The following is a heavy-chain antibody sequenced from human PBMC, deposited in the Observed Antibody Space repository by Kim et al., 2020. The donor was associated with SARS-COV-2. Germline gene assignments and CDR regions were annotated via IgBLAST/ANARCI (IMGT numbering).Heavy chain of an antibody. V-gene: IGHV3-23*01. D-gene: IGHD4-4*01. J-gene: IGHJ4*02. CDR3: AKDDYSSRCLQVDS. CDR2: ISGSGEIT. Sequence: GGSLRLSCAASGFTFSSYAMSWVRQAPGKGLEWVSSISGSGEITHYGDSVKGRFTISRDSSKNTLYLQMNSLRAEDTAVYYCAKDDYSSRCLQVDSWGQGTLVTVSS. CDR1: GFTFSSYA.